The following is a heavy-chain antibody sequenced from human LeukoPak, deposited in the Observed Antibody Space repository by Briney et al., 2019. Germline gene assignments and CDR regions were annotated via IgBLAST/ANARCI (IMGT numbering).Heavy chain of an antibody. CDR2: IYYSGST. D-gene: IGHD5-18*01. J-gene: IGHJ5*02. CDR1: GGSISGYY. CDR3: ARLVDTAMGNWFDP. V-gene: IGHV4-59*01. Sequence: PSETLSLTCTVSGGSISGYYWSWIRQPPGKGLEWIGYIYYSGSTNYNPSLRSRVTISVDTSKNQCALKLSSVTAADTAVYYCARLVDTAMGNWFDPWGQGTLVTVSS.